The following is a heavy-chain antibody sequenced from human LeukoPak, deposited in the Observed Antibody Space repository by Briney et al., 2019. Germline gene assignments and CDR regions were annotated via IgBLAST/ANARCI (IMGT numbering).Heavy chain of an antibody. Sequence: SETLSLTCTVSGGSISSSSYYWGWIRQPPGKGLEWIGSIYYSGSTYYNPSLKSRVTISVDTSKNQFSLKLSSVTAADTAVYYCARGEGGSYSTYWGQGTLVTVSS. J-gene: IGHJ4*02. V-gene: IGHV4-39*07. D-gene: IGHD1-26*01. CDR3: ARGEGGSYSTY. CDR2: IYYSGST. CDR1: GGSISSSSYY.